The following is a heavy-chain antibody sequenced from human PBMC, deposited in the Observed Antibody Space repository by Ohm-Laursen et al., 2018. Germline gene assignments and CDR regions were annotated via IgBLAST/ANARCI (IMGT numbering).Heavy chain of an antibody. J-gene: IGHJ5*02. CDR2: IYYSGST. V-gene: IGHV4-59*08. CDR1: GGSISSYY. Sequence: SETLSLTCTVSGGSISSYYWSWIRQPPGKGLEWIGYIYYSGSTNYNPSLKSRVTISVDTSKKQFSLKVSSVTATDTAVYYCARHFSLGRQYEQLDNWFDPWGQGTQVTVSS. CDR3: ARHFSLGRQYEQLDNWFDP. D-gene: IGHD2-2*01.